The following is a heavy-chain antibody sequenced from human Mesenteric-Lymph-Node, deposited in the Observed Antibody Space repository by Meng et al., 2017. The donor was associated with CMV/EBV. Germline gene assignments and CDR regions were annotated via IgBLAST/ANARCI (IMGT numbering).Heavy chain of an antibody. CDR2: ISSSSSYI. CDR3: AKSQLSATTVRGWFDP. V-gene: IGHV3-21*06. D-gene: IGHD1-1*01. CDR1: GFTFSSYS. Sequence: GESLKISCAASGFTFSSYSMNWVRQAPGKGLEWVSSISSSSSYIYYADSVKGRFTISRDNAKNSLYLQMNTLRAEDTAVYYCAKSQLSATTVRGWFDPWGQGTLVTVSS. J-gene: IGHJ5*02.